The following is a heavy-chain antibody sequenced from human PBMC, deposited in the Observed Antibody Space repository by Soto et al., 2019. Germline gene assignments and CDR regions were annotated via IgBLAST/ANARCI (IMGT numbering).Heavy chain of an antibody. CDR2: IGGSVGTT. J-gene: IGHJ5*02. CDR1: GFTFSGYA. CDR3: AKDTYLTNCYPTWFDP. V-gene: IGHV3-23*01. Sequence: RRSFAASGFTFSGYAMTWVRQAPGKGLEWVSTIGGSVGTTYYADSVKGRFTISRDNTKNTLYLQMNSLRAEDTAIYYCAKDTYLTNCYPTWFDPWGQGTLVTVSS. D-gene: IGHD2-2*01.